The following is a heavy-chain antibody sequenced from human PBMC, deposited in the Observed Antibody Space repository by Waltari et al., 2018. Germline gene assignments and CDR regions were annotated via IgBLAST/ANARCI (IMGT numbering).Heavy chain of an antibody. CDR2: IYYSGST. CDR1: GGSISSHY. V-gene: IGHV4-59*11. D-gene: IGHD6-6*01. Sequence: QVQLQESGPGLVKPSETLSLTCTVSGGSISSHYWSWIRQPPGKGLEWIGYIYYSGSTNYHPSLKSRVTISVDTSKNQFSLKLSSVTAADTAVYYCARGRAALEPWGQGTLVTVSS. J-gene: IGHJ5*02. CDR3: ARGRAALEP.